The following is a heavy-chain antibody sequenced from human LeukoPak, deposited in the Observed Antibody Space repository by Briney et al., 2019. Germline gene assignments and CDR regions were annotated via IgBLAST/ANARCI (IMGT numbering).Heavy chain of an antibody. CDR3: ARGRGYNSFDY. J-gene: IGHJ4*02. CDR1: GGSFSGYY. CDR2: INHSGST. D-gene: IGHD5-24*01. V-gene: IGHV4-34*01. Sequence: SETLSLTCAVYGGSFSGYYWSWIRQPPGKGLEWIGEINHSGSTNYNPSLKSRVTTSVDTSKDQFSLKLSSVTAADTAVYYCARGRGYNSFDYWGQGTLVTVSS.